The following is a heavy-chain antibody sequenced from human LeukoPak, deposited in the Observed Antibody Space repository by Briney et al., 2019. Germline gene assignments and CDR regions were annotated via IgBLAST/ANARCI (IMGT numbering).Heavy chain of an antibody. V-gene: IGHV1-18*01. CDR1: GYNFNDYG. CDR3: ARDEDSGYASGDY. J-gene: IGHJ4*02. Sequence: VASVKVSCKDTGYNFNDYGVSWVRQAPGQGLEWMGWISAYNGNTNYAQKLQGRVTMTTDTSTSTAYMELRSLRSDDTAVYYCARDEDSGYASGDYWGQGTLVTVSS. CDR2: ISAYNGNT. D-gene: IGHD5-12*01.